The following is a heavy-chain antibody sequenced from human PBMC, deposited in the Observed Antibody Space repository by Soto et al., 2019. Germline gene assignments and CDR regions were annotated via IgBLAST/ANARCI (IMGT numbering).Heavy chain of an antibody. J-gene: IGHJ1*01. V-gene: IGHV5-51*01. CDR3: ARATGQYDPSGVLQFHYFHL. CDR2: IYTAVSET. D-gene: IGHD3-22*01. CDR1: GFGFSAYW. Sequence: GESLKISCQGSGFGFSAYWIGWVRHMPGKCLEWMSVIYTAVSETRYKSSFQGQVPISADKSISTTHLQWSSLQASDTAIHSCARATGQYDPSGVLQFHYFHLWGQGTMVTVSS.